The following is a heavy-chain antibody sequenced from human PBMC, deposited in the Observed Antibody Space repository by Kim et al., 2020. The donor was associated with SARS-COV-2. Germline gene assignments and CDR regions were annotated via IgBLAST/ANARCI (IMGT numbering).Heavy chain of an antibody. CDR3: ARQGTSAGGFDY. V-gene: IGHV4-39*01. J-gene: IGHJ4*02. Sequence: YYNPSLKSRVTVSIDTSKNHFSLILLSVTAADTALYYCARQGTSAGGFDYWGQGTLVAVSS. D-gene: IGHD1-1*01.